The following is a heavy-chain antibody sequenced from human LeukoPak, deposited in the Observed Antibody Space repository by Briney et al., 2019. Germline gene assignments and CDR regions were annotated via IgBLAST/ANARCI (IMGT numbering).Heavy chain of an antibody. J-gene: IGHJ5*02. CDR3: ARGGRNFDWLSLTSGWFDP. D-gene: IGHD3-9*01. CDR2: IWYDGSNR. Sequence: GGSLRLSCAASGFTFSSYDMHWVRQAPGKGLEWVAVIWYDGSNRYYADSVKGRFTISRDNSKSTLFLQMNSLRAEGTAVYYCARGGRNFDWLSLTSGWFDPWGQGTLVTVSS. V-gene: IGHV3-33*01. CDR1: GFTFSSYD.